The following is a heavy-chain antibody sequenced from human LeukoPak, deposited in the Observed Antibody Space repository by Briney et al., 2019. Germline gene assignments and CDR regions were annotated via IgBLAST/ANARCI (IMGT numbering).Heavy chain of an antibody. CDR2: ISFDGSET. Sequence: GRSLRLSCAASGFTFNSYAMHWVRQAPGKGLEWVTVISFDGSETYYANSVRGRFTITRDNSKNTLYLQMNSLRAEDTAVYYCARAIVATTKYYFDFWGLGALVTVSS. CDR1: GFTFNSYA. J-gene: IGHJ4*02. D-gene: IGHD5-12*01. CDR3: ARAIVATTKYYFDF. V-gene: IGHV3-30-3*01.